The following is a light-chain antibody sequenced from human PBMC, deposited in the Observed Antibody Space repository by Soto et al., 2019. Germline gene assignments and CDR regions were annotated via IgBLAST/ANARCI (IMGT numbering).Light chain of an antibody. CDR2: EVT. J-gene: IGLJ2*01. V-gene: IGLV2-14*01. CDR3: SSYRSSNTLAE. Sequence: QSALTQPASVSGSPGQSITISCTGTSSDVGGYNYVSWYQRHPGKAPKLMIYEVTNRPSGVSNRFSGSKSGNTASLTISGLQAEDEADYYCSSYRSSNTLAEFGGGTKLTVL. CDR1: SSDVGGYNY.